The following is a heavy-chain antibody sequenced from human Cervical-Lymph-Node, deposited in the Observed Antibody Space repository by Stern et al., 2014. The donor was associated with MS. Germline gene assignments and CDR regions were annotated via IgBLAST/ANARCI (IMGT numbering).Heavy chain of an antibody. Sequence: VQLVESGAEVERPGASVKVSCKASGYTFTAYGLHWVRQAPGQGLEWMGWISAKTGSATYAQKFQDRVTMTRATSINTGYMEVSSLRSDDTAVYYCARDRGSYSDYWGQGTLVAVSS. D-gene: IGHD1-26*01. CDR1: GYTFTAYG. CDR3: ARDRGSYSDY. V-gene: IGHV1-2*02. J-gene: IGHJ4*02. CDR2: ISAKTGSA.